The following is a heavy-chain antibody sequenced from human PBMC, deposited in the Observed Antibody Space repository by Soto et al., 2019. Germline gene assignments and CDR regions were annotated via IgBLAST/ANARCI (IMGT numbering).Heavy chain of an antibody. Sequence: EASVKVSCKASGFTFTSSAVQWVRQARGQRLEWIGWIVVGSGNTNYAQKFQERVTITRDMSTSTAYMELSSLRSEDTAVYYCAVGYSDYDFAVAGGYYYGMDVWGQGTTVTVSS. V-gene: IGHV1-58*01. CDR2: IVVGSGNT. CDR1: GFTFTSSA. D-gene: IGHD5-12*01. CDR3: AVGYSDYDFAVAGGYYYGMDV. J-gene: IGHJ6*02.